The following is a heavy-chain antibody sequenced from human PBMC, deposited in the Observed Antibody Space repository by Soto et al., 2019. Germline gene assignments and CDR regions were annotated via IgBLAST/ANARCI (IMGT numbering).Heavy chain of an antibody. V-gene: IGHV4-39*01. CDR1: GGSISSSTYY. Sequence: QLQLQESGPGLVKPSETLSLTCTVSGGSISSSTYYWGWIRQPPGKGLEWIGSISYSGSTSYNPSLNSRVTISVDTSKTQFPLRLTSVTAADTAVYSCANLTGDYVSDWGQGTLVTVSS. CDR3: ANLTGDYVSD. J-gene: IGHJ4*02. D-gene: IGHD4-17*01. CDR2: ISYSGST.